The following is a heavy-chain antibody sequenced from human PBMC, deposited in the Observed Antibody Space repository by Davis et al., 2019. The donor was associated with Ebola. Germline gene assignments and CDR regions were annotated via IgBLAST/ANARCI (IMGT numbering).Heavy chain of an antibody. CDR3: ARGALGLLLDYYYGMDV. Sequence: AASVKVSCKASGYTFTSYYMHWVRQAPGQGLEWMGIINPSGGSTSYAQKFQGRVTITRDTSASTAYMELSSLRSEDTAVYYCARGALGLLLDYYYGMDVWGQGTTVTVSS. CDR1: GYTFTSYY. D-gene: IGHD2-15*01. V-gene: IGHV1-46*01. CDR2: INPSGGST. J-gene: IGHJ6*02.